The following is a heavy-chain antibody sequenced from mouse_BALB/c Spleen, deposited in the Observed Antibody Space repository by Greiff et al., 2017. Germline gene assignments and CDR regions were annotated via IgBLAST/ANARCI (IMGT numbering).Heavy chain of an antibody. CDR1: GYTFTDYA. D-gene: IGHD1-1*01. Sequence: VQLQQSGAELVRPGVSVKISCKGSGYTFTDYAMHWVKQSHAKSLEWIGVISTYYGDASYNQKFKGKATMTVDKSSSTAYMELARLTSEDSAIYYCARSTTVARSYAMDYWGQGTSVTVSS. CDR3: ARSTTVARSYAMDY. V-gene: IGHV1S137*01. J-gene: IGHJ4*01. CDR2: ISTYYGDA.